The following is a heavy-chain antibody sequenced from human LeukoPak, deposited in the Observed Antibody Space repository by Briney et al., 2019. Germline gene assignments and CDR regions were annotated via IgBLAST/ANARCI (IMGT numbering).Heavy chain of an antibody. J-gene: IGHJ4*02. CDR2: ISGSGGST. CDR1: GFTFSTYT. V-gene: IGHV3-23*01. Sequence: GGSLRLSCAASGFTFSTYTMSWVRQAPGKGLEWVSTISGSGGSTSSADSVKGRFSISRDSSKNTLYLQMNNLRAEDTAVYYCAKEGGDTWTNFYFHYWGQGTLVTVSS. CDR3: AKEGGDTWTNFYFHY. D-gene: IGHD1-20*01.